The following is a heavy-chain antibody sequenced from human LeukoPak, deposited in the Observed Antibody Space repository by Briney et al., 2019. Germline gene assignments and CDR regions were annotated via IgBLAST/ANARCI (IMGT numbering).Heavy chain of an antibody. J-gene: IGHJ4*02. CDR2: IYSGGTT. CDR1: GFTVSSNY. D-gene: IGHD2-15*01. CDR3: ARGSWNCSGGSCYDY. V-gene: IGHV3-66*02. Sequence: GGSLRLSCAASGFTVSSNYMSWVRLAPGKGLEWVSVIYSGGTTYYADSVKGRFTISRDNSKNTVYLQMNSLRAEDTAVYYCARGSWNCSGGSCYDYWGQGTLVTVSS.